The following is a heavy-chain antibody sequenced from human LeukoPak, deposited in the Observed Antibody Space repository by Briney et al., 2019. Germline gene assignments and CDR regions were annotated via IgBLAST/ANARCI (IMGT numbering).Heavy chain of an antibody. V-gene: IGHV3-48*01. D-gene: IGHD3-22*01. Sequence: GGSLRLSCAASGFTFSSYSMNWVRQAPGKGLEWVSYISSSSSTIYYADSVKGRFTISRDNAKNSLYLQMNSLRAEDTAVYYCARDHVTMMVGGVDYWGQGTLVTVSS. CDR3: ARDHVTMMVGGVDY. J-gene: IGHJ4*02. CDR2: ISSSSSTI. CDR1: GFTFSSYS.